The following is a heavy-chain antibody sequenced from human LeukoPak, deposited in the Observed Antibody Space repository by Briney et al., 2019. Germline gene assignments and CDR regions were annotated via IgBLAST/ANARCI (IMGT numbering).Heavy chain of an antibody. CDR3: ARDLYSSSSGFAY. D-gene: IGHD6-6*01. J-gene: IGHJ4*02. CDR2: INSEGSST. V-gene: IGHV3-74*01. CDR1: GFTFSVYW. Sequence: VGSLRLSCAASGFTFSVYWMRWGCEGPGKGVVWVSRINSEGSSTSYADSVKGRLTISRDNAKNTPYLQMNSLRAENTAVYYCARDLYSSSSGFAYWGQGTLVTVPS.